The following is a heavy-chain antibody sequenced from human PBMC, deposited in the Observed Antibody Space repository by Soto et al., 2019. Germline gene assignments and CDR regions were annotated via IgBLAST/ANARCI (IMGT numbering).Heavy chain of an antibody. CDR3: ATNQYGYEGYYYYMDV. V-gene: IGHV4-59*01. CDR1: GGSISSYY. J-gene: IGHJ6*03. Sequence: LSLTCTVSGGSISSYYWSWIRQPPGKGLEWIGYIYYSGSTNYNPSLKSRVAISVDTSRNQFSLKLSSVTAADTAVYYCATNQYGYEGYYYYMDVWGKGTTVTVSS. CDR2: IYYSGST. D-gene: IGHD5-18*01.